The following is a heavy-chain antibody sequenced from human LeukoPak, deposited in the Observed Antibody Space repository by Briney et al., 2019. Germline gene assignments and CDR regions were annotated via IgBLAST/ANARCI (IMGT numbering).Heavy chain of an antibody. Sequence: SVKVSCKASGGTFSSYAISWVRQAPGQGLEWMGGIIPIFGTANYAQKFQGRVTITTDESTSTAYMELSSLRSEDTAVYYCARGSYGSGRSYYYYYMDVWGKGTTVTVSS. CDR2: IIPIFGTA. D-gene: IGHD3-10*01. V-gene: IGHV1-69*05. CDR3: ARGSYGSGRSYYYYYMDV. CDR1: GGTFSSYA. J-gene: IGHJ6*03.